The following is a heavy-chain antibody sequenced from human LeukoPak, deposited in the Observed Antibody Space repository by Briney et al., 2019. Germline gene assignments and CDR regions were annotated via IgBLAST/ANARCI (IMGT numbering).Heavy chain of an antibody. J-gene: IGHJ1*01. CDR3: ARDGHYDILTGYFQD. V-gene: IGHV3-11*01. CDR2: ITNSGTTI. D-gene: IGHD3-9*01. Sequence: GGSLRLSCAASGSTFTDYYMSWIRQAPGKGLEWVSYITNSGTTIYYADSVKGRFTISRDNAKNSLYLQMNSLRAEDTAVYYCARDGHYDILTGYFQDWGQGTLVTVSS. CDR1: GSTFTDYY.